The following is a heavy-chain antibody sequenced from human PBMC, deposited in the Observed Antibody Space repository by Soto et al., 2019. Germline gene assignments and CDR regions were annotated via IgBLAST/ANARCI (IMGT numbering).Heavy chain of an antibody. CDR3: ASYYDFWSGYSQLFVDV. Sequence: SETLSLTCTVSGGSISSGGYYWSWIRQHPGKGLEWIGYIYYSGSTYYNPSLKSRVTISVDTSKNQFSLKLSSVTAADTAVYYCASYYDFWSGYSQLFVDVWGQGTTVTVSS. CDR1: GGSISSGGYY. D-gene: IGHD3-3*01. CDR2: IYYSGST. J-gene: IGHJ6*02. V-gene: IGHV4-31*03.